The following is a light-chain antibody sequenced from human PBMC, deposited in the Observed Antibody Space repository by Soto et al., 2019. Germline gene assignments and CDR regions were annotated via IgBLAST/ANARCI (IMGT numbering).Light chain of an antibody. CDR1: QSVSSN. CDR3: QQFHHAPWT. Sequence: EIVLTQSPVTLSLSPGQGAALSCRASQSVSSNLAWYQHKPGQPPSLLIYDASTRATGIPARFSGRGSGTEFTLTISSLQSEDFAVYYCQQFHHAPWTFGQGTKVEIK. V-gene: IGKV3-15*01. J-gene: IGKJ1*01. CDR2: DAS.